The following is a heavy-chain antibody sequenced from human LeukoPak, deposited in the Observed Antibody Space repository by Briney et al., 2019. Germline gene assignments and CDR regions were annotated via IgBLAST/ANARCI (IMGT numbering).Heavy chain of an antibody. Sequence: PGGSLRLSCAASGFTFSSYAMSWVRQAPGKGLEWVSVISGSGGSTYYADSVKGRFTISRDNSKNTLYLQMNSLRAEDTAVYYCAKDRRYSSSWYRSAFYGMDVWGQGTTVTVSS. D-gene: IGHD6-13*01. V-gene: IGHV3-23*01. J-gene: IGHJ6*02. CDR1: GFTFSSYA. CDR3: AKDRRYSSSWYRSAFYGMDV. CDR2: ISGSGGST.